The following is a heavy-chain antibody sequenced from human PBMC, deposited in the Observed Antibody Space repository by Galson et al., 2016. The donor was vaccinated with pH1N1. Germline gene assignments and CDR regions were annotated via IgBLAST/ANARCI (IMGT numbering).Heavy chain of an antibody. CDR3: ARQGPITYYDFWSGYYIDY. D-gene: IGHD3-3*01. Sequence: WIRQPAGKGLEWIGRIYTSGSTNYNPSLKSRVTISVDTSKNQFSLKLSSVTAADTAVYYCARQGPITYYDFWSGYYIDYWGQGTLVTVSS. V-gene: IGHV4-61*02. J-gene: IGHJ4*02. CDR2: IYTSGST.